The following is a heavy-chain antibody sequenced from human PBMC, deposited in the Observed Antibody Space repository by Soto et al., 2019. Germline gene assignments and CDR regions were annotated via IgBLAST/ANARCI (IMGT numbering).Heavy chain of an antibody. CDR3: GYDFWSGYYSVGQTSGMDV. V-gene: IGHV3-73*02. Sequence: EVQLVESGGGLVQPGGSLKLSCAASGFTFSGSAILWVRQASGKGLEWVGRIRDKVNKYATAYAASVTGRFTISRDDSKNMAYLQINSLKTDDTAVYYCGYDFWSGYYSVGQTSGMDVWGQGTTVTVSS. D-gene: IGHD3-3*01. J-gene: IGHJ6*02. CDR1: GFTFSGSA. CDR2: IRDKVNKYAT.